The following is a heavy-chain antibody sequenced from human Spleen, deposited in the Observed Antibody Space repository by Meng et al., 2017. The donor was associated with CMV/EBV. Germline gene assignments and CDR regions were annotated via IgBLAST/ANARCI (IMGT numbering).Heavy chain of an antibody. V-gene: IGHV3-7*01. J-gene: IGHJ4*02. CDR1: GFTFSSFW. CDR2: IKEDGSEK. D-gene: IGHD3-3*01. CDR3: ARDMYYDFWSGSYIRFDY. Sequence: GESLKISCAASGFTFSSFWMHWVRQAPGKGLEWVANIKEDGSEKYYVDSVKGRFTISRDNAKNSLYLQMNSLRAEDTAVYYCARDMYYDFWSGSYIRFDYWGQGSLVTVSS.